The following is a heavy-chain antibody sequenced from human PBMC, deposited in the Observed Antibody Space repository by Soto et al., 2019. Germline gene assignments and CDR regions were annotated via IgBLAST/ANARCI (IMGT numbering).Heavy chain of an antibody. CDR1: GYTFTNYW. V-gene: IGHV5-51*01. J-gene: IGHJ4*02. Sequence: PVESLKVSCQTSGYTFTNYWIFFVLQMPGGGLEWLCLIFPRDFDVRYSPSFEGQVTISADRSTATDFLQWRSMEASDSALYFCARLVHIITPIESWGQGTPV. CDR3: ARLVHIITPIES. CDR2: IFPRDFDV. D-gene: IGHD3-10*01.